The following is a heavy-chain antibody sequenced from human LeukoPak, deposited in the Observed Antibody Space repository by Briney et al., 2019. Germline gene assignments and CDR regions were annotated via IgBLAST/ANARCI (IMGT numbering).Heavy chain of an antibody. V-gene: IGHV4-39*01. Sequence: SETLSLTCTVSGGSISTASYYWGWIRQPPGKGLEWIGSIYYGGNTYYNPSLTSRVTMSVDTSKNLFSLKLSSVTAADTAAYYCARHVGGYYDSNDYYYVRWFDPWGQGTLVTVSS. CDR1: GGSISTASYY. D-gene: IGHD3-22*01. CDR3: ARHVGGYYDSNDYYYVRWFDP. J-gene: IGHJ5*02. CDR2: IYYGGNT.